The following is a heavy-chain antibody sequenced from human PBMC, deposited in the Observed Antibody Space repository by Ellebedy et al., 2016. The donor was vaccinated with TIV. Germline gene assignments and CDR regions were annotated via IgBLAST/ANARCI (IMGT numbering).Heavy chain of an antibody. J-gene: IGHJ4*02. V-gene: IGHV3-21*01. CDR3: ARGAMAAAGDDY. Sequence: GESLKISCTVSGFTFSDYSINWVRQAPGKGLEWISSISTGSYYAYYADSVKGRFTISRDNAKDSLYLQINSLRAEDTAVYYCARGAMAAAGDDYWGQGTLVTVSS. CDR1: GFTFSDYS. D-gene: IGHD6-13*01. CDR2: ISTGSYYA.